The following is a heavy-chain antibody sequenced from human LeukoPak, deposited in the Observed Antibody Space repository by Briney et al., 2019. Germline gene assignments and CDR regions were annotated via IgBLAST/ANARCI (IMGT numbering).Heavy chain of an antibody. CDR1: GGSISSGSYY. CDR3: ARDVVFGSGINAFDI. D-gene: IGHD3-10*01. Sequence: SETLSLTCTVSGGSISSGSYYWSWIRQPAGKGLEWVGRIYTSGATNYNPSLKSRVTMSVDTSKIQFSLKLKLTSVTAADTAMYYCARDVVFGSGINAFDIWGQGTVVTVSS. J-gene: IGHJ3*02. V-gene: IGHV4-61*02. CDR2: IYTSGAT.